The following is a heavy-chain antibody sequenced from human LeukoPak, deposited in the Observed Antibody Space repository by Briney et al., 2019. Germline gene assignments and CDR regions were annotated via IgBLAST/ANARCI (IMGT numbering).Heavy chain of an antibody. CDR1: TDSISRYY. CDR3: ARGKSYDYVWGSYRNGHYFDY. V-gene: IGHV4-59*12. D-gene: IGHD3-16*02. J-gene: IGHJ4*02. CDR2: INYSGST. Sequence: PSETLSLTCTVSTDSISRYYWSWIRQPPGKGLEWIGYINYSGSTNYNPSLKSRVTISVDTSKNQFSLKLSSVTAADTAVYYCARGKSYDYVWGSYRNGHYFDYWGQGTLVTVSS.